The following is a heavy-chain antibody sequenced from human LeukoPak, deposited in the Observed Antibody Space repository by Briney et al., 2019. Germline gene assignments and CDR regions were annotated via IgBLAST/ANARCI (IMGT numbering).Heavy chain of an antibody. CDR3: ARRTGYNWFDP. Sequence: ASETLSLTCIVSGGSISSGTYYWGWIRQPPGKGLEWIGNIYYSGSTYCNPSLKSRVTIFVDTSKTQFSLKLSSVTAADTAVYYCARRTGYNWFDPWGQGTLVTVSS. J-gene: IGHJ5*02. V-gene: IGHV4-39*01. CDR2: IYYSGST. D-gene: IGHD1-1*01. CDR1: GGSISSGTYY.